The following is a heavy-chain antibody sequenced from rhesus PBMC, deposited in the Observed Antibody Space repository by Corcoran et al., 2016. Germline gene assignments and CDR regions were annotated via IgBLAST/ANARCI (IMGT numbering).Heavy chain of an antibody. CDR3: ARSVGSWSLFDY. V-gene: IGHV2-1*01. J-gene: IGHJ4*01. Sequence: QVTLKESGPALVKPPQTLPLTCTFSGFSLSPSGMCVGWIRQPPGKTLEWLAHIYWDDDKRYSTSLKSRLTISKDTSKNQVVLTMTNMDPVDTATYYCARSVGSWSLFDYWGQGVLVTVSS. D-gene: IGHD6-25*01. CDR2: IYWDDDK. CDR1: GFSLSPSGMC.